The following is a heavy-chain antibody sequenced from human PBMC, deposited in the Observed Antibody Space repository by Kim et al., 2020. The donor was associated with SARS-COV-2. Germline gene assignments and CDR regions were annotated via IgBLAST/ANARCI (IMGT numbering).Heavy chain of an antibody. CDR1: GFTFSSYD. J-gene: IGHJ6*02. Sequence: GGSLRLSCAASGFTFSSYDMHWVRQATGKGLEWVSAIGTAGDTYYPGSVKGRFTISRENAKNSLYLQMNSLRAGDTAVYYCARSGPAATPHYYYGMDVWGQGTTVTVSS. V-gene: IGHV3-13*04. CDR2: IGTAGDT. D-gene: IGHD2-15*01. CDR3: ARSGPAATPHYYYGMDV.